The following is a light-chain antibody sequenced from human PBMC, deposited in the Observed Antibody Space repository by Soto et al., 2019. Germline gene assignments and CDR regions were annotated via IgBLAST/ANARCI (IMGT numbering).Light chain of an antibody. Sequence: QSALTQPPSVSAAPGQTVTISCSGSSSNIGNNYVSWYQQLPGTAPKLLIYDNNKRPSGIPDRFSGSKSGTSATLGITGLQTGDEADYYCGTWDSSLSAGNVVFGGGTQLTVL. CDR2: DNN. CDR1: SSNIGNNY. V-gene: IGLV1-51*01. J-gene: IGLJ2*01. CDR3: GTWDSSLSAGNVV.